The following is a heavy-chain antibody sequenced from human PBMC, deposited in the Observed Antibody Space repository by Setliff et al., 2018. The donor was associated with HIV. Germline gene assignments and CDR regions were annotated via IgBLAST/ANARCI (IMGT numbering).Heavy chain of an antibody. CDR3: ARRWGIRGYSS. V-gene: IGHV4-31*03. D-gene: IGHD5-18*01. CDR2: IYYSGST. J-gene: IGHJ5*02. Sequence: SETLSLTCTVSGGSISSGTYYWSWIRQHPGKGLEWIGYIYYSGSTYYNPSLKSRVTISVDTSKNQFSLKLSSVTAADTSVYYCARRWGIRGYSSWGQGTLVTVSS. CDR1: GGSISSGTYY.